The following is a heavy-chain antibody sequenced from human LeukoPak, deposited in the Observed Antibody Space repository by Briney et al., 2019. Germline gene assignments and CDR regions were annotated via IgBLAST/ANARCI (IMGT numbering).Heavy chain of an antibody. Sequence: ASVKVSCKGSGYMFTSYDINWVRRATGQGLEWMGWINTNSGKTGYAQKFQGRVTMSRDNSIRTAYLEVTSLRSEDTAVYYCARVVPGPYNRFDPWGQGTLVTVSS. J-gene: IGHJ5*02. CDR3: ARVVPGPYNRFDP. CDR2: INTNSGKT. CDR1: GYMFTSYD. V-gene: IGHV1-8*01. D-gene: IGHD2-8*02.